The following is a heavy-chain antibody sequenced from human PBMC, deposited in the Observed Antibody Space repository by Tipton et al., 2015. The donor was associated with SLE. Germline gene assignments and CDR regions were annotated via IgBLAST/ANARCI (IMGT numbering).Heavy chain of an antibody. D-gene: IGHD2-15*01. Sequence: TLYLTCTVSGGSLHSGGYFWSWFRQPPGKGLEWIGYISYDGSTNYNPSLKSRVTISVDTSKNQFSLKLRSVTAADTAVYYCAGAWQGYCSGGTCYVLDYWGQGTLVTVSS. V-gene: IGHV4-61*08. CDR1: GGSLHSGGYF. CDR2: ISYDGST. J-gene: IGHJ4*02. CDR3: AGAWQGYCSGGTCYVLDY.